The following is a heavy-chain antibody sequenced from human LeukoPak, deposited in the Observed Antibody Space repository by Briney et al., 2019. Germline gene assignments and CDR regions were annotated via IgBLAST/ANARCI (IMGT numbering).Heavy chain of an antibody. D-gene: IGHD3-3*01. Sequence: GEPLQISSKGSGYSFTSYWIGWVRQMPGKGLEWMGIIYPVDSDTRNTPSFEDQVTISAHKTISTAYMQSRSLKASHTAMYYCARPRHYDFWSGFGRWFDPWGQGTLVTVSS. CDR2: IYPVDSDT. CDR1: GYSFTSYW. J-gene: IGHJ5*02. V-gene: IGHV5-51*01. CDR3: ARPRHYDFWSGFGRWFDP.